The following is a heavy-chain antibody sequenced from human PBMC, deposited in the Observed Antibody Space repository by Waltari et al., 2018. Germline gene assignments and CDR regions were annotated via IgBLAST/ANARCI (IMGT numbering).Heavy chain of an antibody. CDR3: ARPGLQFSMYNWFDP. CDR2: ISSSSSTI. Sequence: EVQLVESGGGLVQPXGSLRLSCAASGFMFSNYXMNWVRQAPGKGLGWVAYISSSSSTIYYADAVKGRFTISRDNAKNSLYLQMNSLRAEDTAVYYCARPGLQFSMYNWFDPWGXGTLVTVSS. V-gene: IGHV3-48*04. J-gene: IGHJ5*02. CDR1: GFMFSNYX. D-gene: IGHD3-3*02.